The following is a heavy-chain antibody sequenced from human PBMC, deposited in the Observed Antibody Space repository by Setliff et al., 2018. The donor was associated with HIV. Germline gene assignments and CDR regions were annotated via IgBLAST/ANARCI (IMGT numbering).Heavy chain of an antibody. D-gene: IGHD3-3*01. Sequence: SETLSLTCTVSGGSFTSRSYYWGWIRQPPGKGLEWIGSIFYSGITYYNPSLKSRVTISVDTFKNQFSLNLTSVTAADTAVYYCARSKTFYDFWGGYYTHGAFKIWGLGTMVTVS. CDR1: GGSFTSRSYY. J-gene: IGHJ3*02. V-gene: IGHV4-39*01. CDR2: IFYSGIT. CDR3: ARSKTFYDFWGGYYTHGAFKI.